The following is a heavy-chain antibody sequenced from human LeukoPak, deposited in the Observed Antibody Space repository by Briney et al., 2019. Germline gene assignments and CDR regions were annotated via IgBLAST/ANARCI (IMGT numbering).Heavy chain of an antibody. Sequence: PSETLSLTCTVSGGSISRYYWSWLRQPPGKGLEWIGYISYSGSTNYNPSLKSRVTISVDTSKNQYSLKLSSVTAADTAVYYCARGYSGYSYGWGQGTLVTVSS. CDR2: ISYSGST. J-gene: IGHJ4*02. CDR1: GGSISRYY. D-gene: IGHD5-18*01. V-gene: IGHV4-59*01. CDR3: ARGYSGYSYG.